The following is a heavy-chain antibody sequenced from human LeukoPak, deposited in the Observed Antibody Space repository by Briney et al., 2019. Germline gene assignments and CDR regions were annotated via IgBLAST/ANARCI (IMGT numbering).Heavy chain of an antibody. CDR1: GFTFSSFW. J-gene: IGHJ4*02. Sequence: GGSLRLSCAASGFTFSSFWMHWVRQAPGRGLVWVSRINGDGSSTNYADSVKGRFTISRDNAKNTLYLQMDSLRAEDTAVYYCASSDYYYTSLDHWGQGTLVTVSS. CDR3: ASSDYYYTSLDH. CDR2: INGDGSST. D-gene: IGHD3-22*01. V-gene: IGHV3-74*01.